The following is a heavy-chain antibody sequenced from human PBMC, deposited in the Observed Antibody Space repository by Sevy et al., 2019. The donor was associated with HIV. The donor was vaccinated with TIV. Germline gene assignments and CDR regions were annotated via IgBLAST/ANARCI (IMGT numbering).Heavy chain of an antibody. D-gene: IGHD5-12*01. CDR2: IWYDGINK. J-gene: IGHJ4*02. CDR1: GFTFSSYG. V-gene: IGHV3-33*01. CDR3: ARKGWNGYNLPIDY. Sequence: GGSLRLSCAASGFTFSSYGMHWVRQAPGKGLEWVAFIWYDGINKYYAHSVNGGFTISRDNSKNTLYLQMNSLRAEDTAVYYCARKGWNGYNLPIDYWGQGTLVTVSS.